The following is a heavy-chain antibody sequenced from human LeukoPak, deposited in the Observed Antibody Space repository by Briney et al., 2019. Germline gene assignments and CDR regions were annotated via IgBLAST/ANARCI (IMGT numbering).Heavy chain of an antibody. V-gene: IGHV4-38-2*01. CDR2: IFHGETT. CDR3: ARVGSSWYWDDY. J-gene: IGHJ4*02. Sequence: SETLSLSCAVSDYSVTSAYYWGWIRQFPGKGLEWIGSIFHGETTYYNPSLEGRVTISVDPSKNQFSLRLTSVTAADTAVYYCARVGSSWYWDDYWGQGTLVTVSS. D-gene: IGHD6-13*01. CDR1: DYSVTSAYY.